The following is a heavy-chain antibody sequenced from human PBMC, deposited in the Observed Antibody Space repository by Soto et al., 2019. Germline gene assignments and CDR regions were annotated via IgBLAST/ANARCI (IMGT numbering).Heavy chain of an antibody. V-gene: IGHV3-7*01. J-gene: IGHJ5*02. D-gene: IGHD1-26*01. CDR3: ARDRYSGSFWFDP. CDR2: IKQDGSEA. Sequence: LRLSCAASGFTFSSFLMHWVRQAPGKGLEWVANIKQDGSEAYYVDSVRGRFTISRDNAKNSLYLQMNNLRAEDTAVYYCARDRYSGSFWFDPWGRGILVTVSS. CDR1: GFTFSSFL.